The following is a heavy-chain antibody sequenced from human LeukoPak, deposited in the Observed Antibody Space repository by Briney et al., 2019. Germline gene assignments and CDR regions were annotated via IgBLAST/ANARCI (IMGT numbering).Heavy chain of an antibody. J-gene: IGHJ4*02. CDR1: GASVSGSNYY. V-gene: IGHV4-39*01. CDR2: IYSSGGT. D-gene: IGHD3-10*01. Sequence: SETLSLTCAVPGASVSGSNYYWGWIRQPPGKGLEWIGNIYSSGGTYYNASLQSRVTISIDTSKNQFSLKLSSVTAADTAVYYCARTRYYYNSRSYGAPYYFDYWGQGTLVTVSS. CDR3: ARTRYYYNSRSYGAPYYFDY.